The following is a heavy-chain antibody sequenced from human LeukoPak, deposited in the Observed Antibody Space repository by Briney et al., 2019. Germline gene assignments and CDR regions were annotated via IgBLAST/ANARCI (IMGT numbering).Heavy chain of an antibody. V-gene: IGHV3-7*01. J-gene: IGHJ6*02. CDR2: INQDGSEK. CDR1: GFRFTSYW. D-gene: IGHD4-17*01. Sequence: GGSLRLSCAASGFRFTSYWMSWVRQAPGKGLEWVANINQDGSEKYYGDSVKGRFTISRDNSKNTLYLQMNSLRAEDTAVYYCARASPTTVTTIYGMDVWGQGTTVTVSS. CDR3: ARASPTTVTTIYGMDV.